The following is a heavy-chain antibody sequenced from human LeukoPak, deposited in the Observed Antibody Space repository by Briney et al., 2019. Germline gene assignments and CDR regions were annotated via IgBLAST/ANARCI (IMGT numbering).Heavy chain of an antibody. CDR2: IYYSGST. D-gene: IGHD6-13*01. CDR3: ARVRQLILDY. V-gene: IGHV4-61*01. J-gene: IGHJ4*02. Sequence: SETVSLTCTVSSRSVSSGSYYWSWIRQPPGKGLEGIGYIYYSGSTNYNPSLKSRVTISVDTSKNQFSLKLSSVTAADTAVYYCARVRQLILDYWGQGTLVTVSS. CDR1: SRSVSSGSYY.